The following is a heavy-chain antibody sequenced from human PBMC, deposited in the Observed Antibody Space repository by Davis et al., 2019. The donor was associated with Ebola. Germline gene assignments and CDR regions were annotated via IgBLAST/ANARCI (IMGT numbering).Heavy chain of an antibody. V-gene: IGHV1-46*01. CDR2: INPNDGRT. CDR3: ARDQIVVVVAATSPYYYYGMDV. J-gene: IGHJ6*04. D-gene: IGHD2-15*01. CDR1: GYTFTNYY. Sequence: ASVKVSCKASGYTFTNYYMHWVRQAPGQGLEWMGMINPNDGRTIYAQKFQGRVTVTRDTSTTTVYMDLSSLRSEDTAVYYCARDQIVVVVAATSPYYYYGMDVWGKGTTVTVSS.